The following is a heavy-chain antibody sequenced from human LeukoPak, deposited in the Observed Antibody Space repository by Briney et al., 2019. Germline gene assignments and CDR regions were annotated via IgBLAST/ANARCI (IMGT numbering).Heavy chain of an antibody. V-gene: IGHV4-59*11. CDR3: ASRPADTTWYGVFDY. CDR2: IFNTGNT. Sequence: SETLSLTCSVSGGSINSHYWSWIRQPPGKRLEWIGYIFNTGNTNYNPSLASRVTMSVDTSRAQFFLRLSPVAAADTAIYYCASRPADTTWYGVFDYWSQGTLVTVSS. CDR1: GGSINSHY. D-gene: IGHD3-10*01. J-gene: IGHJ4*02.